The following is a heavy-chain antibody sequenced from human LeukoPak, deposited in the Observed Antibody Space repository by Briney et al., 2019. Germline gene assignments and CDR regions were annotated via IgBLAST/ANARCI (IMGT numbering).Heavy chain of an antibody. CDR2: ISSSSYI. CDR3: ARDLGIAARNFDY. D-gene: IGHD6-13*01. Sequence: PGGSLRLSCVASGFTFSTYSMNWVRQAPGKGLEWVSSISSSSYIYYADSVKGRFTISRDNAKNSLYLQMNSLRAEDTAVYYCARDLGIAARNFDYWGQGTLVTVSS. V-gene: IGHV3-21*01. CDR1: GFTFSTYS. J-gene: IGHJ4*02.